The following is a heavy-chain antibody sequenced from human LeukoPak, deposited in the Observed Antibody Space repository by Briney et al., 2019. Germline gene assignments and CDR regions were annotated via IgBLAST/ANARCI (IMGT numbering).Heavy chain of an antibody. CDR3: ARDLAVRGVIVDY. Sequence: SETLSLTCAVSGHSISSGYYWGWIRQPPGKGLEWIGSIYHSGSTYYNPSLKSRVTISVDTSKNQFSLKLSSVTAADTAVYYCARDLAVRGVIVDYWGQGTLVTVSS. CDR1: GHSISSGYY. J-gene: IGHJ4*02. V-gene: IGHV4-38-2*02. CDR2: IYHSGST. D-gene: IGHD3-10*01.